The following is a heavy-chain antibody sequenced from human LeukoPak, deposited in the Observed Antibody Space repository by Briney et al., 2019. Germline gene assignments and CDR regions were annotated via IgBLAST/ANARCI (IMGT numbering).Heavy chain of an antibody. V-gene: IGHV4-4*07. CDR1: GGSLSSYY. CDR3: ARYGYSYGPTYFDY. Sequence: SETLSLTCTVSGGSLSSYYWSWIRQPAGKGLEWIGRIYTSGSTNYNPFLKSRVTMSVDTSKNQFSLKLSSVTAADTAVYYCARYGYSYGPTYFDYWGQGTLVTVSS. D-gene: IGHD5-18*01. J-gene: IGHJ4*02. CDR2: IYTSGST.